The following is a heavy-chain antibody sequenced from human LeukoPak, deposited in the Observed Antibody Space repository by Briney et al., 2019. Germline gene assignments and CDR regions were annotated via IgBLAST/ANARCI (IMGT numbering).Heavy chain of an antibody. V-gene: IGHV3-33*08. D-gene: IGHD4-23*01. Sequence: SGGSLRLSCAASGFTFSSYSMNWVRQSPGKGLEWVALIWFDGSNENYADSVKGRFTISRDNSKNTLYLQMNSLRAEDTAVYYCARGYYGGNADFDYWGQGTLVIVSS. CDR1: GFTFSSYS. CDR3: ARGYYGGNADFDY. CDR2: IWFDGSNE. J-gene: IGHJ4*02.